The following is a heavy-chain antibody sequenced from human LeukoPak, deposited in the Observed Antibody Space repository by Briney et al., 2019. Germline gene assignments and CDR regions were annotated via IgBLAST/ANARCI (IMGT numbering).Heavy chain of an antibody. CDR2: IRINGGST. CDR1: GFTFSSYA. J-gene: IGHJ5*02. Sequence: GGSLRLSCAASGFTFSSYAMHWVRPAPGEGLGYVSAIRINGGSTYYANSVKGRFTISRDNSKNTLYLQMGSLRAEDMAVYYCARWVSRCSGGSCFNWFDHWGQGTLVTVSS. CDR3: ARWVSRCSGGSCFNWFDH. V-gene: IGHV3-64*01. D-gene: IGHD2-15*01.